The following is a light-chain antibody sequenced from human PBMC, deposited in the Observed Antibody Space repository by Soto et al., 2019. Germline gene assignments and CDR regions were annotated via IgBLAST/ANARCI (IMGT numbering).Light chain of an antibody. CDR2: GAS. CDR3: QQYGPSQYT. CDR1: QSVFSTY. V-gene: IGKV3-20*01. J-gene: IGKJ2*01. Sequence: EIVLTQSPGTLSLSPGDTATLSCRASQSVFSTYLAWYQQKPGQAPRILIHGASSRADGVPARFSGSGSSTDFTLTISGLEPDDCAIYYCQQYGPSQYTFGQGTKLEVK.